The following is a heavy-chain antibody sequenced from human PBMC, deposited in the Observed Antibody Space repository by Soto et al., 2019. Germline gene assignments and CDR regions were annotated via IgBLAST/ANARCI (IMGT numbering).Heavy chain of an antibody. D-gene: IGHD6-6*01. Sequence: QITLKESGPTLVKPTQPLTLTCTFSGFSLSTSGVGVGWIRQPPGKALEWLALVYWDDEKRYSPSLKSRLTITKDTSNNHVILTMTNMDPADTATYYCAHRQKLASITARPGWFDPWGQGTLVTVSS. CDR3: AHRQKLASITARPGWFDP. J-gene: IGHJ5*02. V-gene: IGHV2-5*02. CDR1: GFSLSTSGVG. CDR2: VYWDDEK.